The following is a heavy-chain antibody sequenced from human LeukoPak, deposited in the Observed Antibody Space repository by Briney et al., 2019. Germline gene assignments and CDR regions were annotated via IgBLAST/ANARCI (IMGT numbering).Heavy chain of an antibody. Sequence: GGSLRLSCAASGFTFSGYWMTCVPQAPGKGLEWVSSISSSSSYIYYADSVKGRFTISRDNAKNSLYLQMNSLRAEDTAVYYCARDPPAEFSMLLWFGEGGDAFDIWGQGTMVTVSS. CDR3: ARDPPAEFSMLLWFGEGGDAFDI. J-gene: IGHJ3*02. D-gene: IGHD3-10*01. V-gene: IGHV3-21*01. CDR1: GFTFSGYW. CDR2: ISSSSSYI.